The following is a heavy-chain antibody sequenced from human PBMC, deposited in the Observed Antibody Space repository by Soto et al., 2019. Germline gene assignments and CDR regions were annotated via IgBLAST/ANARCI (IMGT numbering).Heavy chain of an antibody. V-gene: IGHV5-51*01. CDR1: GYSFTSYW. CDR3: ARTRLRPDAFDI. Sequence: PGESLKISCKGSGYSFTSYWIGWVRQMPGKSLERMGIIYPGASDTRYSPSFQGLVTISADNPTSPAYLKGSSLKVSATAMYYCARTRLRPDAFDIWVQGTMVTFPS. D-gene: IGHD4-17*01. CDR2: IYPGASDT. J-gene: IGHJ3*02.